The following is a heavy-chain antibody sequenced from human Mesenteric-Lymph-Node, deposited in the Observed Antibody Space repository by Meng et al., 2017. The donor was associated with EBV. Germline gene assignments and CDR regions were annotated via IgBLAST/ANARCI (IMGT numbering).Heavy chain of an antibody. Sequence: QLRLEQAGPGLVQLSASLAPACGIAGGAISSDLWGWIRRPPGKGLEWIGDSGRSNYNPSLKSRVTISVATSKNQFSLKLSSVTAADTAVYYCARRLHYYGCLGSWSQGTLVTVSS. CDR1: GGAISSDL. CDR2: SGRS. J-gene: IGHJ4*02. V-gene: IGHV4-39*01. CDR3: ARRLHYYGCLGS. D-gene: IGHD3-10*01.